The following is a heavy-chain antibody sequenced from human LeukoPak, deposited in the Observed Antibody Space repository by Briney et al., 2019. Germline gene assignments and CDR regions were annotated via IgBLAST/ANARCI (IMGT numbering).Heavy chain of an antibody. CDR1: GYTFTSYA. J-gene: IGHJ4*02. D-gene: IGHD6-6*01. Sequence: ASVKVSCKASGYTFTSYAMHWVRQAPGQRLEWMGWINAGNGNTKYSQKFQGRVTITGDTSASTAYMELSSLRSEDTAVYYCARDLEYSSSSGGGYWGQGTLVTVSS. CDR2: INAGNGNT. V-gene: IGHV1-3*01. CDR3: ARDLEYSSSSGGGY.